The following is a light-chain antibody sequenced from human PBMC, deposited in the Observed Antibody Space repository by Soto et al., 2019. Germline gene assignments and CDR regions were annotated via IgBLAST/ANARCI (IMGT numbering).Light chain of an antibody. Sequence: QSVLTQPASVSGSAGESITISCTGTSSDVGGYNYVSWYQQHPGKAPKLMIYDVSNRPSGVSNRFSGSKSGITASLTISGLQAEDEADYYCSSYTSSSTLYVFGTGTKVTVL. CDR2: DVS. V-gene: IGLV2-14*01. J-gene: IGLJ1*01. CDR1: SSDVGGYNY. CDR3: SSYTSSSTLYV.